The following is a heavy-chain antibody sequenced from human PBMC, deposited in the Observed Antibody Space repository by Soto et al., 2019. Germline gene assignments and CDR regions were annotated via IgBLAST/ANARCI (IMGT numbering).Heavy chain of an antibody. CDR2: TYYRSKWYN. V-gene: IGHV6-1*01. Sequence: PSQTLSLTCAISGDSVSSNSAAWVWSRQSPSRGVEWVGRTYYRSKWYNDYAVSVKSRLTISPDTSKNQVSLQLRSLTPEDTAVYYCARDCINAICTYAMDVWGQGTTVTVSS. J-gene: IGHJ6*02. CDR3: ARDCINAICTYAMDV. CDR1: GDSVSSNSAA. D-gene: IGHD2-8*01.